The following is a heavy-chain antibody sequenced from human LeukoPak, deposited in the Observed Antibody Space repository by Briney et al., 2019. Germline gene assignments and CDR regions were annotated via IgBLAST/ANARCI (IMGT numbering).Heavy chain of an antibody. Sequence: PSETLSLTCTVSGGSIGSYYWSWIRQPPGKGLEWIGYIYDSGSANYNPSLKSRVTISVDTSKNQFSLKLSSVTAADTAVYYCACLTTADAFDIWGQGTMVTVSS. J-gene: IGHJ3*02. CDR1: GGSIGSYY. CDR2: IYDSGSA. V-gene: IGHV4-59*01. D-gene: IGHD3-22*01. CDR3: ACLTTADAFDI.